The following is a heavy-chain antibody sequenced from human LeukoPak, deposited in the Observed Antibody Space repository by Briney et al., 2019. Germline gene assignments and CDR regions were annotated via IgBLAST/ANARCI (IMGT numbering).Heavy chain of an antibody. Sequence: SETLSLTCTVSGGSISSYYWSWIRQPPGKGLEWIGYIYYSGSTNYNPSLKSRVTISVDTSKNQFSLKLSSATAADTAVYYCARGTIGGLLFRFDYWGQGTLVTVSS. CDR1: GGSISSYY. V-gene: IGHV4-59*01. CDR3: ARGTIGGLLFRFDY. J-gene: IGHJ4*02. CDR2: IYYSGST. D-gene: IGHD2-21*02.